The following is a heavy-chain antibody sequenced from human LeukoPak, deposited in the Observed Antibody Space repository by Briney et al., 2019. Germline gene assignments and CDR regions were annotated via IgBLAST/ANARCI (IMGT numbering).Heavy chain of an antibody. CDR1: GGSISSYY. Sequence: SETLSLTCTVSGGSISSYYWSWIRQPPGKGLEWIGYIYYSGSTNYNPSLKSRVTISVDTSKNQFSLKLSSVTAADTAVYYCARAGYCSSTSCYNGRAFDIWGQGTMVTVSS. V-gene: IGHV4-59*01. J-gene: IGHJ3*02. CDR2: IYYSGST. CDR3: ARAGYCSSTSCYNGRAFDI. D-gene: IGHD2-2*02.